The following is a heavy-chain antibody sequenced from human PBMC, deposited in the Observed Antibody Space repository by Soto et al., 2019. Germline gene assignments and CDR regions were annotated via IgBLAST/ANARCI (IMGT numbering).Heavy chain of an antibody. CDR3: ARGNAWEVLLAC. J-gene: IGHJ4*02. CDR2: IYFSGST. Sequence: SETLSLTCTVSGASINSGGYYWSWIRQLPGKGLEWIGYIYFSGSTYYNPSLESRVTISLDTSQNQFSLKLRSVTAADTAVYYCARGNAWEVLLACWGQGTLVTV. V-gene: IGHV4-31*02. D-gene: IGHD1-26*01. CDR1: GASINSGGYY.